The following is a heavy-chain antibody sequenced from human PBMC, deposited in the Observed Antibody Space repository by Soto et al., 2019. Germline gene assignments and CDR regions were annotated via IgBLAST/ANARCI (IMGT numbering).Heavy chain of an antibody. CDR3: ARDGDIVLMVYAKGDGMDV. Sequence: QVQLVQSGAEVKKPGASVKVSCKASGYTFTSYGISWVRQAPGQGLEWMGWISAYNGNTNYAQKLQDRVTMTTDTSTSTAYMELMSLRSDDTAVYYCARDGDIVLMVYAKGDGMDVWGQGTTVTVSS. CDR1: GYTFTSYG. D-gene: IGHD2-8*01. J-gene: IGHJ6*02. V-gene: IGHV1-18*01. CDR2: ISAYNGNT.